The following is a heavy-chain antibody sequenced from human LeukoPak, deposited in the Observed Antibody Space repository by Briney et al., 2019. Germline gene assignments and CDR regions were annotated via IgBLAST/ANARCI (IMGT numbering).Heavy chain of an antibody. Sequence: GGSLRLSCSASGFPSSTLGMHWVRQAPGKGLEHVSTIGSDGDGTYHADSVKDRFIISRDNSKNAVYLQMSSLRPEDTAVYYCVSPVFINFWGQGTLVTVSS. V-gene: IGHV3-64D*06. J-gene: IGHJ4*01. D-gene: IGHD1-14*01. CDR3: VSPVFINF. CDR1: GFPSSTLG. CDR2: IGSDGDGT.